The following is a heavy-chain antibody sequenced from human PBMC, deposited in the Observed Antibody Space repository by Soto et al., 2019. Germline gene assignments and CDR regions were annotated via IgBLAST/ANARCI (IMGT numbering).Heavy chain of an antibody. CDR2: ISYDGSNK. Sequence: QVQLVESGGGVVQPGRSLRLSCAASGFTFSSYGMHWVRQAPGKGLEWVAVISYDGSNKYYADSVKGRFTISRDNSKDTLYVQMNGLRAEDTAVYYCAKGGLGAEYFQHWGQGTLVTVSS. D-gene: IGHD3-10*01. CDR1: GFTFSSYG. CDR3: AKGGLGAEYFQH. J-gene: IGHJ1*01. V-gene: IGHV3-30*18.